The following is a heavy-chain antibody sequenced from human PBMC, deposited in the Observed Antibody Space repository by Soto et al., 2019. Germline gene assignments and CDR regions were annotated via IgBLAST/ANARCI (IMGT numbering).Heavy chain of an antibody. CDR1: GFTFDDYA. D-gene: IGHD5-12*01. Sequence: PGGSLRLSCAASGFTFDDYAMHWVRQAPGKGLEWVSGISWNSGSIGYADSVKGRFTISRDNAKNSLYLQMKSLRSEDTALYYCAKDMGYDLSPLGYFDYWGQGNLVTVSS. CDR2: ISWNSGSI. V-gene: IGHV3-9*01. J-gene: IGHJ4*02. CDR3: AKDMGYDLSPLGYFDY.